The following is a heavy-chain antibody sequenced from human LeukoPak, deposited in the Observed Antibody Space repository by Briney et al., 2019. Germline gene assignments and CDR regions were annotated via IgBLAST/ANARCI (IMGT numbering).Heavy chain of an antibody. D-gene: IGHD2-15*01. CDR3: AKDRGLF. Sequence: PGGSLRLSCAASGFTFSSYGMHWVRQAPGKGLEWVAVISYDGSNKYYADSVKGRFTISRDNSKNTLYLQMNSLRAEDTAVYYCAKDRGLFWGQGTLVTVSS. J-gene: IGHJ4*02. V-gene: IGHV3-30*18. CDR1: GFTFSSYG. CDR2: ISYDGSNK.